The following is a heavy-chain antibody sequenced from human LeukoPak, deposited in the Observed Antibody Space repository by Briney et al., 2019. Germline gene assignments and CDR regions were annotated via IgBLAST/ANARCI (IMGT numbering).Heavy chain of an antibody. CDR3: ARLGIVGARLKSGLDY. V-gene: IGHV3-30*02. Sequence: GGSLRLSCAASGFTFSSYGMHWVRQAPGKGLEWVAFIRYDGSNKYYADSVKGRFTISRDNSKNTLYLQMNSLRAEDTAVYYCARLGIVGARLKSGLDYWGQGTLVTVSS. CDR2: IRYDGSNK. D-gene: IGHD1-26*01. J-gene: IGHJ4*02. CDR1: GFTFSSYG.